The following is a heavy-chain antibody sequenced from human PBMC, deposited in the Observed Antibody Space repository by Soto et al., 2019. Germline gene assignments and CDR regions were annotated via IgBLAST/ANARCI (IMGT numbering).Heavy chain of an antibody. CDR3: ARGEQYSGRIFDY. CDR2: TYSRSKWYY. D-gene: IGHD1-26*01. V-gene: IGHV6-1*01. CDR1: GDSVSSNRAG. Sequence: PSQTLSLTCAITGDSVSSNRAGWSWVRQSPSRGLEWLGRTYSRSKWYYEYAVSVRGRITINPDTSKNQYSLQLNSVTPEDTAVYFCARGEQYSGRIFDYWGQGTLVTVSS. J-gene: IGHJ4*01.